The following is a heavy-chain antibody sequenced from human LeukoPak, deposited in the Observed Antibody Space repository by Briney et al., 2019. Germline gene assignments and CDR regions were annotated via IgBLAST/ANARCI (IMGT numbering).Heavy chain of an antibody. D-gene: IGHD2-2*01. J-gene: IGHJ6*03. CDR1: GFPFSSYS. CDR3: ARGYCSSTSCHYYYYYYMDV. Sequence: GSLRLSCAASGFPFSSYSMNWVRQAPGKGLEWVSYISSSSSTIYYADSVKGRFTISRDNAKNSLYLQMNSLRAEDTAVYYCARGYCSSTSCHYYYYYYMDVWGKGTTVTVSS. CDR2: ISSSSSTI. V-gene: IGHV3-48*01.